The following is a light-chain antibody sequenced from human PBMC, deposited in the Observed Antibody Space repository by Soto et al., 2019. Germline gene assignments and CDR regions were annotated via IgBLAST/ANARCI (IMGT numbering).Light chain of an antibody. CDR3: QQRSDWPPWT. CDR1: QSISTH. J-gene: IGKJ1*01. CDR2: DAS. V-gene: IGKV3-11*01. Sequence: EIVLTQSPATLSLSPGEGATLSCRASQSISTHLAWYQQRPGQAPRLLIYDASNRATGIPARFSGSGSGTDFTLTINSLEPEDVAVYYCQQRSDWPPWTFGQGTKVEIK.